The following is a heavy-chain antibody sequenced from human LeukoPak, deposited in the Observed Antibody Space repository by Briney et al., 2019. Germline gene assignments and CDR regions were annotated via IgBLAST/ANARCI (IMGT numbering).Heavy chain of an antibody. D-gene: IGHD5-18*01. CDR2: IIPIFGTA. CDR1: GGTFSSYA. Sequence: VASVKVSCKASGGTFSSYAISWVRQAPGQGLEWMGGIIPIFGTANYAQKFQGRVTITADESTSTAYMELSSLRSEDTAVYYCARVINTAMTTGYFDYWGQGTLVTVSS. V-gene: IGHV1-69*13. J-gene: IGHJ4*02. CDR3: ARVINTAMTTGYFDY.